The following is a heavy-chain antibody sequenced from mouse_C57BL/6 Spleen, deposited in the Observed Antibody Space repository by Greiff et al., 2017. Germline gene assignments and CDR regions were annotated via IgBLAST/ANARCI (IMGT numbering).Heavy chain of an antibody. D-gene: IGHD4-1*01. CDR3: TRLGCPYWYAMDD. V-gene: IGHV5-9-1*02. J-gene: IGHJ4*01. Sequence: EVQLVESGEGLVKPGGSLKLSCAASGFTFSSYAMSWVRLTPEKRLEWVAYISSGGAYFYYADTVKGRFTISRDNARNTLYLQMSSLKSEDTAMYYCTRLGCPYWYAMDDWGQGTSVTVSS. CDR1: GFTFSSYA. CDR2: ISSGGAYF.